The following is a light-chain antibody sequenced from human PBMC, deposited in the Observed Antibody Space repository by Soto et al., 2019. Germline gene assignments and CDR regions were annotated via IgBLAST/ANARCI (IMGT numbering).Light chain of an antibody. J-gene: IGLJ2*01. CDR1: SSNIGAGYD. Sequence: QSVLTQPPSVSGAPGQRVTISCTGSSSNIGAGYDVHWYQQLPGTAPKLLIYGNSNRPSGVPDRFSGSKSGTSASLAITGLQAEDEADYYCQSYDSSLSVPEFSGGTKLTVL. CDR2: GNS. CDR3: QSYDSSLSVPE. V-gene: IGLV1-40*01.